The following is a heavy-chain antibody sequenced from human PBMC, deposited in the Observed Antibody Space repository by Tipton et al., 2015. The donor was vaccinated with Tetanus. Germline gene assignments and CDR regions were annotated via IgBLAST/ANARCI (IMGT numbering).Heavy chain of an antibody. V-gene: IGHV3-33*01. CDR2: MGNDDNNK. J-gene: IGHJ4*02. Sequence: SLRLSCAASGFTFSSYGMHWVRQAPGKGLEWVAAMGNDDNNKQYLESVKGRFTISRDNSKNTLYLQMNSLRADDTAVYYCVTYLGPSRTNYDSWGQGPLVTVSS. CDR3: VTYLGPSRTNYDS. D-gene: IGHD2-21*01. CDR1: GFTFSSYG.